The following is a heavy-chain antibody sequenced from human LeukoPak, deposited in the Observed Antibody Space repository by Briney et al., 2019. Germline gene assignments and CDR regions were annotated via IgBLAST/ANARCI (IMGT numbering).Heavy chain of an antibody. Sequence: PGRSLRLSCAASGFIFSNYAMHWVRQAPGKGLDWVAVISFDGSNIYYADSAKGRFTISRDNSKNTLYLQMNSLRAEDTAVYYCASDCSSTSCQFDAFDIWGQGTMVTVSS. CDR1: GFIFSNYA. CDR2: ISFDGSNI. D-gene: IGHD2-2*01. CDR3: ASDCSSTSCQFDAFDI. J-gene: IGHJ3*02. V-gene: IGHV3-30*04.